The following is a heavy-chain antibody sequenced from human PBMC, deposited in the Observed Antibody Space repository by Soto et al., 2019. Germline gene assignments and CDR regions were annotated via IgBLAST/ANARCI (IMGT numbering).Heavy chain of an antibody. CDR2: NYYSGST. CDR3: ARADYEILTGSYAMDV. J-gene: IGHJ6*02. D-gene: IGHD3-9*01. Sequence: SETLSLTCTVSGGSVSSITSYWAWIRQPPGKGLEWIGSNYYSGSTYHNPSLKSRVTISVLTSKNQISLRLYSMTAADTAVYYCARADYEILTGSYAMDVWGQGTTVTVSS. CDR1: GGSVSSITSY. V-gene: IGHV4-39*01.